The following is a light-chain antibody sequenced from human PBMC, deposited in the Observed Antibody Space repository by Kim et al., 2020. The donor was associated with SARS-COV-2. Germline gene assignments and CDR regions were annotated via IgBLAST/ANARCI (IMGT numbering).Light chain of an antibody. CDR2: EVN. J-gene: IGLJ1*01. CDR1: RLHVANYNL. Sequence: PSHTTSCTRTRLHVANYNLVSWYQPHPGKDPTLIIYEVNKRPSGVTTRFSASKSGNTASLTISWLHAQDEADYYCCSFVGSSTYVFGTGTKVTVL. V-gene: IGLV2-23*02. CDR3: CSFVGSSTYV.